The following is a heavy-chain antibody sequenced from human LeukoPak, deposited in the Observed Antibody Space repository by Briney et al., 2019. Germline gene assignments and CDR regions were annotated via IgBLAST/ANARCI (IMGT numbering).Heavy chain of an antibody. CDR3: ARDQGGKSYCSGGSCYSGGNWFDP. CDR2: INPSGGST. Sequence: ASVKVSSKASGYTFTSYYMHWVRQAPGQGLEWMGIINPSGGSTSYAQKFQGRVTMTRDTSMSTVYMELSSLRSEDTAVYYCARDQGGKSYCSGGSCYSGGNWFDPWGQGTLVTVSS. J-gene: IGHJ5*02. D-gene: IGHD2-15*01. V-gene: IGHV1-46*01. CDR1: GYTFTSYY.